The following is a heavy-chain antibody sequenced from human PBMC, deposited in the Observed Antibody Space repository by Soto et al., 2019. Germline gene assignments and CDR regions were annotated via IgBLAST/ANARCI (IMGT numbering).Heavy chain of an antibody. CDR3: TTFPLITWNYEGPDY. CDR2: IKSKTDGGTT. V-gene: IGHV3-15*01. Sequence: PGGSLRLSCAASGFTFSNAWMSWVRQAPGKGLEWVGRIKSKTDGGTTDYAAPVKGRFTISRDDSKNTLYLQMNSLKTEDTAVYYCTTFPLITWNYEGPDYWGQGTLVTVSS. D-gene: IGHD1-7*01. CDR1: GFTFSNAW. J-gene: IGHJ4*02.